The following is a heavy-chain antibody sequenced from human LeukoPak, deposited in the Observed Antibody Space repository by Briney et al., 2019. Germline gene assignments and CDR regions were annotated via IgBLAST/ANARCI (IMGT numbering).Heavy chain of an antibody. D-gene: IGHD3-22*01. V-gene: IGHV3-11*01. Sequence: PGGSLRLSCAASGFTFSDYYMSWIRQAPGKGLEWVSYISSSGSTIYYADSVNDRFTISRDNAKNSLYLQMNSLRAEDTAVYYCARCSSGYYGHYYFDYWGQGTLVTVSS. CDR3: ARCSSGYYGHYYFDY. CDR1: GFTFSDYY. J-gene: IGHJ4*02. CDR2: ISSSGSTI.